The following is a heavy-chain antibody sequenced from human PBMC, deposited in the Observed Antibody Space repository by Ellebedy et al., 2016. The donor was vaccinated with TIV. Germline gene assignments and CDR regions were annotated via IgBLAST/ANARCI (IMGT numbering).Heavy chain of an antibody. V-gene: IGHV5-51*01. D-gene: IGHD7-27*01. J-gene: IGHJ3*02. Sequence: GESLKISCKGSGYSFTNDWIGWVRQMPGKGLEWMGTIYSGDSDATYNPSFQGQVTISAEKSISTAYLQWNSLKASDTATYFCARKMNWGSTAFDIWGQGTVVTVSS. CDR1: GYSFTNDW. CDR3: ARKMNWGSTAFDI. CDR2: IYSGDSDA.